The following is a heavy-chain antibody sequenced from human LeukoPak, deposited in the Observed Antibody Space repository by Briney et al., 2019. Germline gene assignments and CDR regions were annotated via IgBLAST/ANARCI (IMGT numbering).Heavy chain of an antibody. CDR1: GFTFSSYW. V-gene: IGHV3-7*01. J-gene: IGHJ4*02. CDR2: IKQDGSEK. CDR3: ARDLYCSSTSCRGSPYYFDY. Sequence: GGSLRLSCAASGFTFSSYWMSWVRQAPGKGLEWVANIKQDGSEKYYVDSVKGRFTISRDNAKNSLYLQMNSLRAEDTAVYYCARDLYCSSTSCRGSPYYFDYWGQGTLVTVSS. D-gene: IGHD2-2*01.